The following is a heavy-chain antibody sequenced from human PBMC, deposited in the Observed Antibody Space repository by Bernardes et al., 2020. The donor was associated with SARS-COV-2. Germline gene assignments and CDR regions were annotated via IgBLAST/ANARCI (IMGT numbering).Heavy chain of an antibody. Sequence: SETLSLTCAVSGYSISSGYYCGWSRQPAGGTQEWIGSIYRSRQTYYNPSLKSRVTILVDISKNQLSLKLTSVTAADTAVYYCARDNWTLGSWGQGPLVTGSP. CDR1: GYSISSGYY. CDR2: IYRSRQT. D-gene: IGHD1-20*01. V-gene: IGHV4-38-2*02. J-gene: IGHJ4*02. CDR3: ARDNWTLGS.